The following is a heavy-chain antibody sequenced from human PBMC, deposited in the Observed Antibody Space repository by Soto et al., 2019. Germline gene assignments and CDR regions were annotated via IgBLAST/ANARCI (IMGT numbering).Heavy chain of an antibody. J-gene: IGHJ5*02. CDR1: GDSISRGGYY. CDR2: IYHSGST. Sequence: QVQLQESGPGLVKPSQTLSLSCTVSGDSISRGGYYWNWIRQHPRKGLEWIGYIYHSGSTNYNPSIMSRVTRSVDTSKNQCSLKLTNVTAADTAVYYCVRDGAGAYGHGWFGPWGQGILVTVSS. V-gene: IGHV4-31*03. D-gene: IGHD2-21*01. CDR3: VRDGAGAYGHGWFGP.